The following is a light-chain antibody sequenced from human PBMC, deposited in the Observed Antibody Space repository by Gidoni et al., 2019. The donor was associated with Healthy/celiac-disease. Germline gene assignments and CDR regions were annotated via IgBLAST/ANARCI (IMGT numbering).Light chain of an antibody. J-gene: IGKJ4*01. CDR3: QKYNSAPLT. Sequence: DFHLTHLPSSLSASVGDRVTITCRPIQGISNYLAWYQQKPGKVPKLLIYAASTLQSGVPYRFSGSGSGTDFTLTISSLQPEDVATYYCQKYNSAPLTFGGGTKVEIK. CDR2: AAS. V-gene: IGKV1-27*01. CDR1: QGISNY.